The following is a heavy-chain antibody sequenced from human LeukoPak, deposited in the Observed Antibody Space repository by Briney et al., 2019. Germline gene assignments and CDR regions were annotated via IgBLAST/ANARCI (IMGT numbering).Heavy chain of an antibody. CDR1: AASISNYY. V-gene: IGHV4-4*09. CDR2: ISTSGST. J-gene: IGHJ4*02. Sequence: SETLSLTCAVSAASISNYYWSWIRQAPGKGLEWIGYISTSGSTNYNPSLKSRVSISLDTSKNRFSLKLSSVTAADTAVYYCARRYCSSTSCPASFDYWGQGTLVTVSS. CDR3: ARRYCSSTSCPASFDY. D-gene: IGHD2-2*01.